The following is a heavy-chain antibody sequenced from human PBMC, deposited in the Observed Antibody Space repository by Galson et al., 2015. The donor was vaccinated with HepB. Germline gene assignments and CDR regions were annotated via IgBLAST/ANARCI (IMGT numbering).Heavy chain of an antibody. D-gene: IGHD6-13*01. J-gene: IGHJ6*02. Sequence: SLRLSCAASGFTFSSYGMHWVRQAPGKGLEWVAVISYDGSTKYYADSVKGRFTISRDNAKNTLYLQMNSLRAEDTAVYYCAKEFAQWIAATGKDFWGQGTTVTVSS. CDR3: AKEFAQWIAATGKDF. CDR2: ISYDGSTK. V-gene: IGHV3-30*18. CDR1: GFTFSSYG.